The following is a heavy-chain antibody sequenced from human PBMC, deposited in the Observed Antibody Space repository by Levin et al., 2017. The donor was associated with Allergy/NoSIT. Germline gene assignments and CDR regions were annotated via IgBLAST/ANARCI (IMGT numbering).Heavy chain of an antibody. Sequence: PGGSLRLSCAASGFTFSSYGMHWVRQAPGKGLEWVAVIWYDGSNKYYADSVKGRFTISRDNSKNTLYLQMNSLRAEDTAVYYCARAALRYSSSWYGFDYWGQGTLVTVSS. J-gene: IGHJ4*02. CDR2: IWYDGSNK. CDR3: ARAALRYSSSWYGFDY. D-gene: IGHD6-13*01. CDR1: GFTFSSYG. V-gene: IGHV3-33*01.